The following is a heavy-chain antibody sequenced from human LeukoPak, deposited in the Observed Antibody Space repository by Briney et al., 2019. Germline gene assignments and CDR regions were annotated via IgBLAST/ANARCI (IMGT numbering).Heavy chain of an antibody. Sequence: GGSLRLSCAASGFTVSSNYMSWVRQAPGKGLEWVSYISSSSSTIYYADSVKGRFTISRDNAKNSLYLQMNSLRDEDTAVYYCARESYPGEYCSGGSCYIGMDVWGQGTTVTVSS. CDR2: ISSSSSTI. CDR3: ARESYPGEYCSGGSCYIGMDV. J-gene: IGHJ6*02. D-gene: IGHD2-15*01. CDR1: GFTVSSNY. V-gene: IGHV3-48*02.